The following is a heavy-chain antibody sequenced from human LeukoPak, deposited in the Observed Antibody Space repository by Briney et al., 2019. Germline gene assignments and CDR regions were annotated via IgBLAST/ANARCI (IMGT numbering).Heavy chain of an antibody. D-gene: IGHD3-10*02. J-gene: IGHJ4*02. CDR1: GFTFSSYA. V-gene: IGHV3-23*01. CDR2: ISGSGGST. CDR3: ARDLCWGCFDD. Sequence: PGGSLRLSCAASGFTFSSYAMSWVRQAPGKGLEWVSVISGSGGSTYYADSVKGRFTISRDNSRNTLYLQMNSLRVDDTAVYYCARDLCWGCFDDWGQGNLVTVSS.